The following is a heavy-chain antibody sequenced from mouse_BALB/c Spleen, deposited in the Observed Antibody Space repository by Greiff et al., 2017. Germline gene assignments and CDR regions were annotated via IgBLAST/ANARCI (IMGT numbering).Heavy chain of an antibody. J-gene: IGHJ4*01. CDR1: GFTFSDYY. Sequence: EVQLVESGGGLVKPGGSLKLSCAASGFTFSDYYMYWVRQTPEKRLEWVATISDGGSYTYYPDSVKGRFTISRDNAKTNLYLQMSSLKSEDTAMYYCARDYGYRMDYWGQGTSVTVSS. CDR3: ARDYGYRMDY. CDR2: ISDGGSYT. V-gene: IGHV5-4*02. D-gene: IGHD1-2*01.